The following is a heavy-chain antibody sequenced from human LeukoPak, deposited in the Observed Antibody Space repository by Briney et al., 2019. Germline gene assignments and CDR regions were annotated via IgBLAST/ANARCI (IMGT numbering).Heavy chain of an antibody. J-gene: IGHJ3*02. CDR1: GGFFETYY. D-gene: IGHD2-2*01. CDR2: INYSGST. V-gene: IGHV4-59*01. Sequence: PSETLSLTCTISGGFFETYYWSWIRQSPGKGLEWIAFINYSGSTNYNPSLMSRVTISMDTSKTQFFLHMNSVTAEDTAVYYCARVQRRTGPATALQMREDDASDIWGQGTMVTVSS. CDR3: ARVQRRTGPATALQMREDDASDI.